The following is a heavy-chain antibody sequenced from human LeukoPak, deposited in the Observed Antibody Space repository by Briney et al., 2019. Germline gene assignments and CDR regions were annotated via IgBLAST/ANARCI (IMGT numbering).Heavy chain of an antibody. CDR3: ARGRGMVRGVIYFDY. Sequence: PSETLSLTCAVYGGSFSGYYWSWIRQPPGKGLEWIGEINHSGSTNYNPSLKSRVTISVDTSKNQFSLKLSSVTAAHTAVYYCARGRGMVRGVIYFDYWGQGTLVTVSS. J-gene: IGHJ4*02. CDR2: INHSGST. CDR1: GGSFSGYY. D-gene: IGHD3-10*01. V-gene: IGHV4-34*01.